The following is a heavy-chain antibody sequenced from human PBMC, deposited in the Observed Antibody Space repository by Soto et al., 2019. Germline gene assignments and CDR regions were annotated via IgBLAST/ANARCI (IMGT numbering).Heavy chain of an antibody. V-gene: IGHV1-18*01. CDR2: ISAYNGNT. CDR1: GYTFTSYG. D-gene: IGHD7-27*01. Sequence: QVQLVQTGAEVKKPGASVKVSCKASGYTFTSYGISWVRQAPGQGLEWMGRISAYNGNTNNAQKLQGRVTMTTDTSTSTAYMELRSLRSDDTAVYYCARGGQLGTTDDNWFDPWGQGTLVTVSS. CDR3: ARGGQLGTTDDNWFDP. J-gene: IGHJ5*02.